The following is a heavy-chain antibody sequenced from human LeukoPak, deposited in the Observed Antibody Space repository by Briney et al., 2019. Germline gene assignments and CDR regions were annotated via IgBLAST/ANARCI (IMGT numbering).Heavy chain of an antibody. V-gene: IGHV1-2*02. CDR2: INPNNGGT. Sequence: GSSVKVSCKASGYTFSGYYMHWVRQAPGQGLEWMGWINPNNGGTNYAQKFQGRVTITKDMSISTAYMELSKLRADGTALYYCAMTLSDVGEYEGYFDVWGRSTRVTVSS. CDR1: GYTFSGYY. J-gene: IGHJ2*01. CDR3: AMTLSDVGEYEGYFDV. D-gene: IGHD4-17*01.